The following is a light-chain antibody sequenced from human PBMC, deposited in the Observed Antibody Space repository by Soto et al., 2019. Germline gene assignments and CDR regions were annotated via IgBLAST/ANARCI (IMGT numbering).Light chain of an antibody. CDR2: DAS. CDR1: QGISSL. V-gene: IGKV1D-13*01. Sequence: IELTQSPSSLSASIGDAVTITCRASQGISSLLAWYQQKPGKAPKLLIYDASSLQSGVPSRFSGSGSGTDFTLSISSLQPEDFATYYCQQFYDYPLTFGPGTNVDIK. CDR3: QQFYDYPLT. J-gene: IGKJ3*01.